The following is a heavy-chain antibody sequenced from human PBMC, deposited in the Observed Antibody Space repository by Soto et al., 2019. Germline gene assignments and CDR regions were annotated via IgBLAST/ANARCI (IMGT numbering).Heavy chain of an antibody. J-gene: IGHJ6*02. CDR3: ARGTDSGV. Sequence: QVQLVESGGDVVQPGGSLRLSCVASGFIFGTYAMHWFRRAPGEGLELVALLSYDAKNKYYGESVKGRCSISRDNSRNTLYLQMTSLRTEDTAVYYCARGTDSGVWGQGTTGTV. CDR2: LSYDAKNK. D-gene: IGHD1-1*01. V-gene: IGHV3-30*04. CDR1: GFIFGTYA.